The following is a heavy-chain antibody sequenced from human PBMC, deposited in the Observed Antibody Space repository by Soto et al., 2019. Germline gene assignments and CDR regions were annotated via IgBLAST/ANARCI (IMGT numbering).Heavy chain of an antibody. V-gene: IGHV4-59*03. CDR2: IYDSGDA. J-gene: IGHJ3*02. Sequence: QVQLQQSGPGLVKPSETLSLTCSVSGGSIRSDFKNWIRQAPGKGLEWIGCIYDSGDANYNPSLKSQVTISFDTYKNQFSLKLSSVTAADTAVYYCVSSRTAVFGDALDIWALGTMVTVSS. CDR1: GGSIRSDF. D-gene: IGHD3-3*01. CDR3: VSSRTAVFGDALDI.